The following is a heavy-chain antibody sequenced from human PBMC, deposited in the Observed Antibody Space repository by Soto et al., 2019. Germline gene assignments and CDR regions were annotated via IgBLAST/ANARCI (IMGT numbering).Heavy chain of an antibody. V-gene: IGHV5-51*01. CDR3: ARQLSHLCDS. J-gene: IGHJ4*02. Sequence: PGESLKISCKGVGYKFGSAWIGWVRQMPGKGLEWMGIIKPGTSDIRYSPSCRGHVTISADEAVSTAYLQWSSLKASDTAMYYCARQLSHLCDSWGQGTLVTVYS. CDR1: GYKFGSAW. CDR2: IKPGTSDI.